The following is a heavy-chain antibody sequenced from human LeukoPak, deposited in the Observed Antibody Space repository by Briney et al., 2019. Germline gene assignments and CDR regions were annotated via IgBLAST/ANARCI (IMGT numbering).Heavy chain of an antibody. V-gene: IGHV5-51*01. CDR3: ARQSDYGGNSDY. CDR2: VYPGNSAA. J-gene: IGHJ4*02. Sequence: GESLKISCKGSGYSFTSYWIGWVRQMPGKGLEWMGIVYPGNSAARYGPSFQGQVTISADKSINTAYLQWSSLKASDTAMYYCARQSDYGGNSDYWGQGTLVTVSS. D-gene: IGHD4-23*01. CDR1: GYSFTSYW.